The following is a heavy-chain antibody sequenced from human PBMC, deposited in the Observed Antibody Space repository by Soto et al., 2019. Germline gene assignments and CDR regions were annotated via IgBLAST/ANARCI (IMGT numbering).Heavy chain of an antibody. CDR1: GYTFTSYG. Sequence: GASVKVSCKASGYTFTSYGISWVRQAPGQGLEWMGWISAYNGNTNYAQKLQGRVTMTTDTSTSTAYMELRSLRSDDTAVYYCARVGKTYYDFWSGYAGYAFDIWGQGTMVTVSS. CDR3: ARVGKTYYDFWSGYAGYAFDI. J-gene: IGHJ3*02. V-gene: IGHV1-18*01. CDR2: ISAYNGNT. D-gene: IGHD3-3*01.